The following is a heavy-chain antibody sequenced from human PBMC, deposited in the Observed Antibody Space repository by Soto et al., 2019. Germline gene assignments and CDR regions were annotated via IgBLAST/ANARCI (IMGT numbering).Heavy chain of an antibody. J-gene: IGHJ4*02. Sequence: PGGSLRLSCAASGFTFSSYWMHWVRQVPGKGLMWVSRIIGDGSGTSYADSVKGRFTISRDNARNTLYLQMNSLRAEDTAVYYCARDRIAVAALDSWGQGTLVTVSS. D-gene: IGHD6-19*01. V-gene: IGHV3-74*01. CDR2: IIGDGSGT. CDR1: GFTFSSYW. CDR3: ARDRIAVAALDS.